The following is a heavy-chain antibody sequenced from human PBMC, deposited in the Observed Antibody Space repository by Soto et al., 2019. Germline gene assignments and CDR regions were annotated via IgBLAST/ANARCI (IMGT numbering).Heavy chain of an antibody. CDR1: GYTFTSYG. Sequence: ASVKVSCKASGYTFTSYGISWVRQAPGQGLEWMGWISAYNGNTNYAQKLQGRVTMTTDTSTSTAYMELRSLRSDDTAVYYCARCAAKLPAPYYYYYMDVWGKGTTVTVSS. CDR3: ARCAAKLPAPYYYYYMDV. CDR2: ISAYNGNT. V-gene: IGHV1-18*01. J-gene: IGHJ6*03.